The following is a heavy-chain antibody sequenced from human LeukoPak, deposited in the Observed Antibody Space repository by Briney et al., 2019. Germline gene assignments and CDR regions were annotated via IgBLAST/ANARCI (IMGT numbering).Heavy chain of an antibody. V-gene: IGHV3-30*03. Sequence: PGGSLRLSCAASGFMFSIYGMHWVRQAPGKGLEWVAVISYDASNKFYADSVKGRFTISRDNSKNTLYLQMNSLRDEDTAVYFCARDANWGSTDYCGQGTLVIVSS. CDR1: GFMFSIYG. CDR3: ARDANWGSTDY. CDR2: ISYDASNK. D-gene: IGHD7-27*01. J-gene: IGHJ4*02.